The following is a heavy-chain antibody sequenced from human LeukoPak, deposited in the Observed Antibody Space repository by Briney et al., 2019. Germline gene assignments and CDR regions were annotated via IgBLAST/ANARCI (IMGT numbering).Heavy chain of an antibody. J-gene: IGHJ5*02. CDR1: GYTFTGYY. Sequence: ASVKVSCKASGYTFTGYYMHWVRQAPGQGLEWMGWINPNSGGTNYAQKFQGRVTMTGDTSISTAYMELSRLRSDDTAVYYCARDGGNSGFDWFDPWGQGTLVTVSS. CDR3: ARDGGNSGFDWFDP. CDR2: INPNSGGT. D-gene: IGHD4-23*01. V-gene: IGHV1-2*02.